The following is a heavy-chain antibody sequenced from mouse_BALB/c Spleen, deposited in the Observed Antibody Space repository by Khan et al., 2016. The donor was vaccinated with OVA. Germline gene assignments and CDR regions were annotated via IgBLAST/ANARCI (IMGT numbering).Heavy chain of an antibody. CDR3: AKDPPYYAMGY. CDR2: IWGGGSK. V-gene: IGHV2-6-5*01. J-gene: IGHJ4*01. CDR1: GFSLADYA. Sequence: QVQLKQSGPGLVAPLQSLSITCTVSGFSLADYAVSWIRQPPGKGLEWLGVIWGGGSKYYNSALKSRLSISKDNSKSQVFLKMNSLQTDDTAMYYCAKDPPYYAMGYWGQGTSVTVSS.